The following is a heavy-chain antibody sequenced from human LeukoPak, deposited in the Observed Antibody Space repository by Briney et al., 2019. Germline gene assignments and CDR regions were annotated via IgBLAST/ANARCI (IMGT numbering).Heavy chain of an antibody. Sequence: GGSLRLSCAASGFTFSSYSMNWVRQAPGKGLEWVSSISSSSSYIYYADSVKGRFTISKDNAKNSLYLQMNSLRAEDTAVYYCASIRIAADFDYWGQGTLVTVSS. V-gene: IGHV3-21*01. J-gene: IGHJ4*02. CDR1: GFTFSSYS. D-gene: IGHD6-13*01. CDR2: ISSSSSYI. CDR3: ASIRIAADFDY.